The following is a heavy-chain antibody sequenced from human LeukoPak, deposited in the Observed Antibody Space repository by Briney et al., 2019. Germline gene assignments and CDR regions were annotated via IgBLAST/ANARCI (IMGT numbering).Heavy chain of an antibody. CDR2: INPNTAGT. D-gene: IGHD4-11*01. J-gene: IGHJ6*03. CDR1: GYTFNGYY. V-gene: IGHV1-2*02. CDR3: ATSAGDYRAGHYYYMGV. Sequence: GASVKVSCKASGYTFNGYYFHWVRQAPGQGLEGMGWINPNTAGTNYAQKFLGVVTLTWDTSLSTAYMELNRLTSDDTAVYYCATSAGDYRAGHYYYMGVWGKGTSVTVSS.